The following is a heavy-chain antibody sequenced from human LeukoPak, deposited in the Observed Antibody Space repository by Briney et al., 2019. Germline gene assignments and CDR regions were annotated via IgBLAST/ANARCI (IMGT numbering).Heavy chain of an antibody. V-gene: IGHV4-59*01. Sequence: KTSETLSLTCTVSGGSISSYHWSWIRQPPGKGLEWIGYIYYSGSTNYNPSLKSRVTISVDTSKKHFSLKLSSVTAADTAVYYCATARLGSGLEGAFDLWGQGTMVTVPS. CDR3: ATARLGSGLEGAFDL. J-gene: IGHJ3*01. CDR1: GGSISSYH. CDR2: IYYSGST. D-gene: IGHD6-25*01.